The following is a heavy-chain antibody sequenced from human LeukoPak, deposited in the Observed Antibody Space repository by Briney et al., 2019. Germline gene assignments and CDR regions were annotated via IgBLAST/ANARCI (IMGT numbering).Heavy chain of an antibody. D-gene: IGHD3-16*01. CDR2: INHSGST. V-gene: IGHV4-34*01. J-gene: IGHJ4*02. CDR1: GGSFSGYH. CDR3: ATNYDYSRYY. Sequence: SETLSLTCAVYGGSFSGYHWSWIRQPPGKGLEWIGEINHSGSTNYNPSLKSRVTISVDTSKNQFSLKLSSVTAADTAVYYCATNYDYSRYYWGQGTLVTVSS.